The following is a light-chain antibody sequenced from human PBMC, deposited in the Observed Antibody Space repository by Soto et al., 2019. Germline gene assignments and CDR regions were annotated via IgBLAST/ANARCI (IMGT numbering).Light chain of an antibody. CDR3: QEHGAFGGLT. CDR2: GAS. J-gene: IGKJ4*01. Sequence: EIALTQSPGTLSLSPGERATPSCRASQGVSSSYLAWYQQKPGQAPRLLIYGASSRATGIPDRFSGSGSGTDFTLTISRLEPEDFAVYYCQEHGAFGGLTFGGGTKVDI. CDR1: QGVSSSY. V-gene: IGKV3-20*01.